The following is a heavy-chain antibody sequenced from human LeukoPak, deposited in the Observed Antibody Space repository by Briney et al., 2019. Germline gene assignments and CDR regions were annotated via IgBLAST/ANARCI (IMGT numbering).Heavy chain of an antibody. CDR2: INPNSGGT. CDR1: GYTFTGYY. J-gene: IGHJ1*01. Sequence: GASVKVSCKASGYTFTGYYIHWVRQAPGQGLEWMGWINPNSGGTNYAQKFQGRVTMTRDTSISTAYMELSRLRSDDTAVYYCAREDDSSGYYYFQHWGQGTLVTVSS. D-gene: IGHD3-22*01. V-gene: IGHV1-2*02. CDR3: AREDDSSGYYYFQH.